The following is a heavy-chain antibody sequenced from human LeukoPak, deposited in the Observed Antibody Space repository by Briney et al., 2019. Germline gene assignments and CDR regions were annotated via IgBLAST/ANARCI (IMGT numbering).Heavy chain of an antibody. CDR3: ARDYCSSTSCLFDY. CDR1: GGTFISYA. J-gene: IGHJ4*02. CDR2: INPNSGDT. V-gene: IGHV1-2*02. Sequence: ASVKVSCKASGGTFISYAISWVRQAPGQGLEWMGGINPNSGDTNYAQNFQGRVTMTRDTPINTAYMELSRLRSDDTAVYYCARDYCSSTSCLFDYWGQGTLVTVSS. D-gene: IGHD2-2*01.